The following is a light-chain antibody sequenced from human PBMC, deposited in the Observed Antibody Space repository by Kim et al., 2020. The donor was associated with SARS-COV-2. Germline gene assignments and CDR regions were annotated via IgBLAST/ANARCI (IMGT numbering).Light chain of an antibody. J-gene: IGKJ2*01. V-gene: IGKV1-39*01. CDR1: QSISNY. CDR2: AAS. CDR3: QQSYSTPYT. Sequence: ASVGDRVNITCRASQSISNYLNWYQQRPGKAPKLLIYAASSLQSGVPSRFSGSGSGTDFTLTISSLQPEDFATFYCQQSYSTPYTFGQGTKLEI.